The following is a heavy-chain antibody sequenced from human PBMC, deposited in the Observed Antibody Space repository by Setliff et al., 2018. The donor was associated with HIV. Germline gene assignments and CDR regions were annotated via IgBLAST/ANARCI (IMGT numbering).Heavy chain of an antibody. CDR3: AKTQGWHLINY. CDR2: IRNDASNT. J-gene: IGHJ4*02. CDR1: GFTFRTFA. V-gene: IGHV3-30*02. D-gene: IGHD6-19*01. Sequence: PGGSLRLSCVASGFTFRTFAMHWVRQAPGKGLEWVTFIRNDASNTYYADSVKGRFTISRDSSKNTLYLQVDSLRTEDTAVYYCAKTQGWHLINYWGPGTLVTVSS.